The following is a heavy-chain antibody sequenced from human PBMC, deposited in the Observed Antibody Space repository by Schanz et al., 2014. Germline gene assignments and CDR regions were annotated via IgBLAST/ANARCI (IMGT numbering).Heavy chain of an antibody. CDR1: GGTFSSYT. J-gene: IGHJ3*01. Sequence: QVQLVQSGAEVMKPGSSVKVSCKASGGTFSSYTINWVRQAPGQGLEWMGWISPYNGHTEYGKKFQGRFTMTTDSSTTTAYLELRSLTSDDTAVFYCARGLRYDAETSFSSYNAFDFWGQGTKVTVSP. CDR3: ARGLRYDAETSFSSYNAFDF. V-gene: IGHV1-18*01. D-gene: IGHD3-3*01. CDR2: ISPYNGHT.